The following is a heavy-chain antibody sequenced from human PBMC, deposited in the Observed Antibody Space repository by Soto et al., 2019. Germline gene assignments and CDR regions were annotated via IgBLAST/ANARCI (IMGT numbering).Heavy chain of an antibody. CDR1: GYTFTGSY. CDR3: ARGVGYYMDV. D-gene: IGHD1-26*01. Sequence: AASVKVSCKASGYTFTGSYMHWVRQAPGQGLEWMGWINPNSGGTNYAQKFQGWVTITRDTSISAAYMELSRLRSDDTAVYYCARGVGYYMDVWGKGTTVTVSS. J-gene: IGHJ6*03. V-gene: IGHV1-2*04. CDR2: INPNSGGT.